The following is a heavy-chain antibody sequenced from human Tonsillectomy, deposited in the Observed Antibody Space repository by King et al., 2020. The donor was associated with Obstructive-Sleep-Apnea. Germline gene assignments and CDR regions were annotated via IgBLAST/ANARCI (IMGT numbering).Heavy chain of an antibody. Sequence: VQLVESGAEVKKPGASVKVSCKASGYTFTGYYMHWVRQAPGQGLEWMGWINPNSGGTNYAQKFQGWVTMTRDTSISTAYMELSRLRSDDTAVYYCARGGQVPAAGALPRVDFDYWGQGTLVTVSS. CDR1: GYTFTGYY. V-gene: IGHV1-2*04. CDR3: ARGGQVPAAGALPRVDFDY. J-gene: IGHJ4*02. CDR2: INPNSGGT. D-gene: IGHD2-2*01.